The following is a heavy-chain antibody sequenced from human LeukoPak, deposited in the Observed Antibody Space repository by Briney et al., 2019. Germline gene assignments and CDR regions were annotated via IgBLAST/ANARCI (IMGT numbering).Heavy chain of an antibody. J-gene: IGHJ4*02. V-gene: IGHV3-30*18. D-gene: IGHD3-10*01. CDR3: AKGYDYRSGAGSFDY. CDR2: ISYGGNHK. CDR1: GLTFSSYN. Sequence: GGSLRLSCAASGLTFSSYNMHWVRQAPGKGLEWVAVISYGGNHKYYADSVKGRFTISRDNSKNTLYLQMNGLRADDTAVYYCAKGYDYRSGAGSFDYWGQGTLVTVSS.